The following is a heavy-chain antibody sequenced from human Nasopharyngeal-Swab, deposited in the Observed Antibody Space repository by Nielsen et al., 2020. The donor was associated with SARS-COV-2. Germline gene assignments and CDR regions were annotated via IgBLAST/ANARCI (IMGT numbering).Heavy chain of an antibody. J-gene: IGHJ6*02. CDR1: GFIFSNYG. Sequence: GESLKISCAASGFIFSNYGMHWVRQAPGKGLEWVAVISYDVINKYDADSVKGRFTISRDNSKDTLYLQMNSLRPEDTAVYYCAKEGPGMFGVVGLDVWGQGTTVTVSS. D-gene: IGHD3-3*01. CDR3: AKEGPGMFGVVGLDV. CDR2: ISYDVINK. V-gene: IGHV3-30*18.